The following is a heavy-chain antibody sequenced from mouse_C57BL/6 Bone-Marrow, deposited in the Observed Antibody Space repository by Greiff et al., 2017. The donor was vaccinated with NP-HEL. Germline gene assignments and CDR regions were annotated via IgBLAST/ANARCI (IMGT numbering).Heavy chain of an antibody. CDR3: ARNYGSTY. CDR1: GYTFTSYW. V-gene: IGHV1-50*01. J-gene: IGHJ2*01. Sequence: QVQLQQPGAELVKPGASVKLSCKASGYTFTSYWMQWVNQRPGQGLEWIGKIDPSDSYTNYIQTFKGKATMTVDTSSSTAYMQLISLTSKDSAVYYCARNYGSTYGCRGTTLTVSS. D-gene: IGHD1-1*01. CDR2: IDPSDSYT.